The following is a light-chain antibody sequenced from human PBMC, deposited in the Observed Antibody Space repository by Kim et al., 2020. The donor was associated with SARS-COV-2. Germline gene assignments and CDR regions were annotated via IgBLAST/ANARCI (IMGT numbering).Light chain of an antibody. CDR1: KLGDKY. CDR3: QAWDSSTVV. Sequence: SYELTQPPSVSVSPGQTATITCSGDKLGDKYVCWYQQKPGQSPVLVIFEDTKRPSGIPEPFSASNSGNTATLTISGTQAMDEADYHCQAWDSSTVVFGTGTKVTVL. V-gene: IGLV3-1*01. J-gene: IGLJ1*01. CDR2: EDT.